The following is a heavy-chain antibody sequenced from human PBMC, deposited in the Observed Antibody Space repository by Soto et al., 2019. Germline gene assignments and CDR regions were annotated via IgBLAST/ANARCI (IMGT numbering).Heavy chain of an antibody. Sequence: GGSLRLSCAASGFTFSSYAMNWVRQAPGKGPEWVSHISVTGGTYYADSVKGRFTISRDNSKNTLFLQMNSLRAENTALYYCAKSLNTATSFDYWGQGTPVTVSS. V-gene: IGHV3-23*01. CDR2: ISVTGGT. CDR3: AKSLNTATSFDY. CDR1: GFTFSSYA. J-gene: IGHJ4*02.